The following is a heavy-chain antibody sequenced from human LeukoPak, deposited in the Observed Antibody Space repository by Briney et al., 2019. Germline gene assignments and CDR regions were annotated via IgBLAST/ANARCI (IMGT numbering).Heavy chain of an antibody. D-gene: IGHD5-24*01. J-gene: IGHJ4*02. V-gene: IGHV4-38-2*01. CDR1: GYSISSGYY. Sequence: SETLSLTCAVSGYSISSGYYWGWIRQPPGKGMEWIGSIYHSGSTYYNPSLKSRVTISVDTSKNQFSLKLSSVTAADTAVYYCARQFRAYFDYWGQGTLVTVSS. CDR2: IYHSGST. CDR3: ARQFRAYFDY.